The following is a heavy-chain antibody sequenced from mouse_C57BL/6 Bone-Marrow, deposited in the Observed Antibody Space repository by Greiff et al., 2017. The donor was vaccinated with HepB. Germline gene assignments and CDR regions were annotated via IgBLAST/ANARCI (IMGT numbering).Heavy chain of an antibody. CDR1: GYTFTDYY. V-gene: IGHV1-19*01. CDR2: INPYNGGT. Sequence: EVKLMESGPVLVKPGASVKMSCKASGYTFTDYYMNWVKQSHGKSLEWIGVINPYNGGTSYNQKFKGKATLTVDKSSSTAYMELNSLTSEDSAVYYCARDPPDYWGQGTTLTVSS. CDR3: ARDPPDY. J-gene: IGHJ2*01.